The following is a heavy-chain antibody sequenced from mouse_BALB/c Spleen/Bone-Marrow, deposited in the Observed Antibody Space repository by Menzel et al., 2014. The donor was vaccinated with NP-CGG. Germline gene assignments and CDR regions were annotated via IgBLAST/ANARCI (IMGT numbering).Heavy chain of an antibody. J-gene: IGHJ2*01. D-gene: IGHD2-12*01. Sequence: VLLLQSAGDLAGPGASVQMSCKASVYTFTSNTIQWVKHRPGQGLAWIGYINPTRGYTDYNQKFKDKTTVNTEKSTSTAYMQRSSMTSDEFSVYDCAREAPYDADYDDWGQGTILTVSS. CDR1: VYTFTSNT. CDR2: INPTRGYT. V-gene: IGHV1-4*02. CDR3: AREAPYDADYDD.